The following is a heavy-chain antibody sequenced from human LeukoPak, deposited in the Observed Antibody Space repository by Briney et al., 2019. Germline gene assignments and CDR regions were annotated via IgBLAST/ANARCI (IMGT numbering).Heavy chain of an antibody. Sequence: GGSLRLSCAASGFTFSSYAMHWVRQAPGKGLEWVAVISYDGSNKYYADSVKGRFTISRDNSKNTLYLQMNSLRAEDTAVYYCAKDPYSSGWGYFDYWGQGTLVTVSS. CDR1: GFTFSSYA. CDR2: ISYDGSNK. CDR3: AKDPYSSGWGYFDY. D-gene: IGHD6-19*01. V-gene: IGHV3-30-3*01. J-gene: IGHJ4*02.